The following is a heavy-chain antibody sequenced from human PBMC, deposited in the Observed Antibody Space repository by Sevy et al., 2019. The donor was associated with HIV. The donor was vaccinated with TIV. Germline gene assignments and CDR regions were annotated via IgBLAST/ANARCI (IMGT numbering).Heavy chain of an antibody. V-gene: IGHV3-23*01. CDR1: GFTFSTYA. CDR2: ITGSGSRT. Sequence: GGSLRLSCAASGFTFSTYAMSWVRQAPGKGLEWVSTITGSGSRTYYADSVKGRFTISRDNSKNTLYLQMNNLRAEDTAVYYCGKGGGGPRGIFDFWGQGALVTVSS. CDR3: GKGGGGPRGIFDF. D-gene: IGHD1-20*01. J-gene: IGHJ4*02.